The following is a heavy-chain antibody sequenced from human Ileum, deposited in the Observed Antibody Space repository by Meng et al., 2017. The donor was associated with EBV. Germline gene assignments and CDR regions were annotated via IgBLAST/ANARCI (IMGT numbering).Heavy chain of an antibody. CDR3: ARLVYCGGACYSALDY. D-gene: IGHD2-21*02. CDR2: ISTYNGKT. V-gene: IGHV1-18*01. CDR1: GYTFTTYG. J-gene: IGHJ4*02. Sequence: QVQLVQSGAEVKKPGASVKVSCKASGYTFTTYGITWVRQAPGQGLEWMGWISTYNGKTDYAQKLQGRVTMTTDTSTSTAYMELRSLKSDDTAVYYCARLVYCGGACYSALDYWGQGTLVTVSS.